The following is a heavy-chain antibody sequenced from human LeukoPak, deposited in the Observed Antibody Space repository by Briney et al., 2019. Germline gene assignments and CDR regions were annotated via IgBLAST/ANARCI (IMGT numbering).Heavy chain of an antibody. Sequence: GGSLRLSCAVSGLTFNNYAMSWVRQAPGKGLEWVSAISKSGDHTYYAASAKGRFTIYRDNSKNTQYLQMNSLRAEDTAVYYCATTWGPDTSAFRWGRDGMDVWGQGTTVIVS. V-gene: IGHV3-23*01. J-gene: IGHJ6*02. CDR2: ISKSGDHT. CDR1: GLTFNNYA. D-gene: IGHD3-16*01. CDR3: ATTWGPDTSAFRWGRDGMDV.